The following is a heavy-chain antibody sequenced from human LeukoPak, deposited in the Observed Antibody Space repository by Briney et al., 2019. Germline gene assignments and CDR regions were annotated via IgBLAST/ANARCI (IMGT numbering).Heavy chain of an antibody. Sequence: PSETLSLTCTVSGASVSSGDYYWSWVRQPPGKGLEWIGYIDYSGITFYNPSLKSRITMSIDSSRNQFSLKLTSVTAADTAVYYCARRIATTANFDFWGQGTLVTVSP. CDR2: IDYSGIT. V-gene: IGHV4-30-4*08. CDR3: ARRIATTANFDF. CDR1: GASVSSGDYY. D-gene: IGHD1-1*01. J-gene: IGHJ4*02.